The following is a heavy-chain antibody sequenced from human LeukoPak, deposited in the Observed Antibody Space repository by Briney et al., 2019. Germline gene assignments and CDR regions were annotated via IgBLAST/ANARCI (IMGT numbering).Heavy chain of an antibody. D-gene: IGHD3-10*01. CDR2: IYYSGST. J-gene: IGHJ4*02. CDR3: AGDYGSGSYRFDY. CDR1: GYSISSYS. V-gene: IGHV4-59*12. Sequence: SETLSLTCTVSGYSISSYSWSWVRQPPGRGLEWIGYIYYSGSTTYNPSLKSRVTISLDTSKNQFPLKLSSVTAADTAVYYCAGDYGSGSYRFDYWGQGTLVTVSS.